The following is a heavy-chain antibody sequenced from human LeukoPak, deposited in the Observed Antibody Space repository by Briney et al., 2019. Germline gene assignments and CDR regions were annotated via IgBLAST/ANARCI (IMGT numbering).Heavy chain of an antibody. CDR3: ARGVRQWLAHGVDY. J-gene: IGHJ4*02. Sequence: SETLSLTCAVYGGSFSGYYWSWIRQPPGKGLEWIGENNHSGSTNYNPSLKSRVTISVDTSKNQFSLKLSSVTAADTAVYYCARGVRQWLAHGVDYWGQGTLVTVSS. CDR1: GGSFSGYY. CDR2: NNHSGST. D-gene: IGHD6-19*01. V-gene: IGHV4-34*01.